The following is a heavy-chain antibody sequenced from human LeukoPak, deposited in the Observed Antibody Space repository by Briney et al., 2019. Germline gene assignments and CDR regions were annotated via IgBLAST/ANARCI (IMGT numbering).Heavy chain of an antibody. Sequence: GGSLRLSCTASGFTFDTYAMSWVRQFPGKGLEWISTIAGNGYPFVVDSVKGRFTISRDNAKNSLFLQMNSLKAEDTAVYYCARGSATEIGWNYWGQGTLVTVSS. CDR3: ARGSATEIGWNY. J-gene: IGHJ4*02. CDR1: GFTFDTYA. D-gene: IGHD3-3*01. V-gene: IGHV3-23*01. CDR2: IAGNGYP.